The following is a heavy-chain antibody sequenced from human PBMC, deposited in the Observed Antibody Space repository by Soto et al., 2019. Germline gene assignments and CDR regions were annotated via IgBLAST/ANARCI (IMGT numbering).Heavy chain of an antibody. D-gene: IGHD3-10*01. Sequence: GGSLRLSCAASGFTFSSFAMSWVRQAPGKGLEWVSSISGSGESTYYADSVKGRLSISRDNSKNTLYLQMNSLRAEDTAVYYCAKRREGGYYIFDYWGQGTTVTV. CDR1: GFTFSSFA. J-gene: IGHJ4*02. CDR2: ISGSGEST. CDR3: AKRREGGYYIFDY. V-gene: IGHV3-23*01.